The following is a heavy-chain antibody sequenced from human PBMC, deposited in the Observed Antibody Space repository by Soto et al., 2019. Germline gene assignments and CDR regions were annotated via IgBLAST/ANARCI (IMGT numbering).Heavy chain of an antibody. D-gene: IGHD4-17*01. CDR2: IYYSGST. Sequence: PSETLSLTCTVSGGSISNYYWTWVRQPPGKGLECIGYIYYSGSTNYNPSLKSRVTISVDTSKSQFSLKLSSVTAADTAVYYCARHGLSYGDYSLGINWFGPWGQGTRVTVSS. J-gene: IGHJ5*02. CDR3: ARHGLSYGDYSLGINWFGP. CDR1: GGSISNYY. V-gene: IGHV4-59*08.